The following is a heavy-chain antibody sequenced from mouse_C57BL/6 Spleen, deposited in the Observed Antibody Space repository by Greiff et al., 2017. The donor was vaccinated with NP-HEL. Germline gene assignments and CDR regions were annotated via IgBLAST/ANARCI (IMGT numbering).Heavy chain of an antibody. CDR3: ARRNTTVVAPFAY. V-gene: IGHV1-64*01. CDR2: IHPNSGST. D-gene: IGHD1-1*01. CDR1: GYTFTSYW. Sequence: QVQLQQPGAELVKPGASVKLSCKASGYTFTSYWMHWVKQRPGQGLEWIGMIHPNSGSTNYNEKFKSKATLTVDKSSSTAYMQLSSLTSEDSAVYYCARRNTTVVAPFAYWGQGTLVTVSA. J-gene: IGHJ3*01.